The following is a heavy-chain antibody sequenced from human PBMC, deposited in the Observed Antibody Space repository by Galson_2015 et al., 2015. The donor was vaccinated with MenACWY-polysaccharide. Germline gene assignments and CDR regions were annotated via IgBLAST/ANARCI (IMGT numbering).Heavy chain of an antibody. D-gene: IGHD5-18*01. CDR2: IKQDGSEK. CDR3: ARRGTAINNPRNYFDY. V-gene: IGHV3-7*01. J-gene: IGHJ4*02. Sequence: SLRLSCAASGFTFSSYWMSWVRQAPGKGLEWVANIKQDGSEKYYVDSVKGRFTISRDNAKNSLYLQMNSLRAEDTAVYYCARRGTAINNPRNYFDYWGQGTLVTVSS. CDR1: GFTFSSYW.